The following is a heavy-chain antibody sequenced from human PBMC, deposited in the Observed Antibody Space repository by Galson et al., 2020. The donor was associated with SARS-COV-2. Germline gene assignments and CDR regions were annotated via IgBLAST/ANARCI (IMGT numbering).Heavy chain of an antibody. D-gene: IGHD4-17*01. CDR3: ARSSTVTTHDAFDI. V-gene: IGHV3-30-3*01. CDR2: ISYDGSNK. Sequence: GGSLRLSCAASGFTFSSYAMHWVRQAPGTGLEWVAVISYDGSNKYYADSVKGRFTISRDNSKNTLYLQMNSLRAEDTAVYYCARSSTVTTHDAFDIWGQGTMVTVSS. J-gene: IGHJ3*02. CDR1: GFTFSSYA.